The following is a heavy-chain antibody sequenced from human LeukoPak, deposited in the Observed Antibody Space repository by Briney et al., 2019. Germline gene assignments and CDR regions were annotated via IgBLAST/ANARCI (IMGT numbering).Heavy chain of an antibody. V-gene: IGHV3-23*01. Sequence: GGSLRLSCAASGFTFSTYAMSWVRQAPGKGLEWVSGVSASGDNTKYGDSGKGRFTISRDNSKNTVHLQMNSLRAEDTAVYYCARAYDSSGYYYDPDAFDIWGQGTMVTVSS. D-gene: IGHD3-22*01. CDR1: GFTFSTYA. CDR2: VSASGDNT. J-gene: IGHJ3*02. CDR3: ARAYDSSGYYYDPDAFDI.